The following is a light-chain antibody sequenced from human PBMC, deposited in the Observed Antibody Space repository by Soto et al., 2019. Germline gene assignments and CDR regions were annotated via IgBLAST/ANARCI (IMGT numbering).Light chain of an antibody. CDR1: QGIGTN. V-gene: IGKV1D-13*01. CDR3: QQFTYLPVA. Sequence: AIQLTQSPSSLSASIGDRVTITCRASQGIGTNLAWYHQKPGKAPKVLIYDASTLESGVPSRFSGSQSGTDFTLTISSPQPEDFATYYCQQFTYLPVAFGGGTKVEI. CDR2: DAS. J-gene: IGKJ4*01.